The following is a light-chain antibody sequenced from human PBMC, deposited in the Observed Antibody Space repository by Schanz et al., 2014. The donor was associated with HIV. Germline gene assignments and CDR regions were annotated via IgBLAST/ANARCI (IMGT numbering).Light chain of an antibody. J-gene: IGKJ1*01. V-gene: IGKV3D-20*02. CDR1: QTVISSY. CDR2: SAS. CDR3: QQSYSTPWT. Sequence: EMVMTQSPATLSVSPGERATLSCRASQTVISSYLAWYQHKPGQSPRLLIYSASSRATGIPDRFSGSGSGTDFTLTISSLQPEDSATYYCQQSYSTPWTFGQGTRVEIK.